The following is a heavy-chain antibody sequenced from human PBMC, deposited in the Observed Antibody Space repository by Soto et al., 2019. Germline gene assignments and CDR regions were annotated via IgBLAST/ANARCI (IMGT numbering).Heavy chain of an antibody. J-gene: IGHJ4*02. Sequence: EVQLLESVGGVVQPGGSLRLSCVASGFNFKKFAMSWVRQAPGEGLEWVSGISCCGGSTSYADSVKGRFSIARDDSTNTLSLQINNLRVEDTAQYYCAKADGEQWLLPHLDKWGQGTLVTVS. D-gene: IGHD6-19*01. CDR3: AKADGEQWLLPHLDK. V-gene: IGHV3-23*01. CDR1: GFNFKKFA. CDR2: ISCCGGST.